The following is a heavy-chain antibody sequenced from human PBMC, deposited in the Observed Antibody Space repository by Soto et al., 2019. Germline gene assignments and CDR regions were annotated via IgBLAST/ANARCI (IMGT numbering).Heavy chain of an antibody. J-gene: IGHJ6*02. CDR1: CGSISSYY. V-gene: IGHV4-59*12. CDR3: ARGPNILTGYYRGYYYGMDV. CDR2: IYYSGST. D-gene: IGHD3-9*01. Sequence: SETLSLTCTVACGSISSYYWSWIRQSPGKGLEWIGYIYYSGSTNYNPSLKSRVTISVDTSKNQFSLKLSSVTAADTAVYYCARGPNILTGYYRGYYYGMDVWGQGTTVT.